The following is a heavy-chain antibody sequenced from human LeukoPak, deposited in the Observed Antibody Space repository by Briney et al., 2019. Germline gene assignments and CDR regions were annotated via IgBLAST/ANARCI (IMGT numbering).Heavy chain of an antibody. V-gene: IGHV4-59*01. CDR1: GGSISSYY. CDR2: IYYSGST. Sequence: SETLSLTCTVSGGSISSYYWSWIRQPPGKGLEWIGYIYYSGSTNYNPSLKSRVTISVDTSKNQFSLKLSSVTAADTAVYYCARRHYDSSGRSDAFDIWGQGTMVTVSS. D-gene: IGHD3-22*01. J-gene: IGHJ3*02. CDR3: ARRHYDSSGRSDAFDI.